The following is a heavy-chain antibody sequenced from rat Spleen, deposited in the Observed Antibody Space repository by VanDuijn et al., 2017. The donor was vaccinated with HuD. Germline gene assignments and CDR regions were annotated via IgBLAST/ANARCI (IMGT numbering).Heavy chain of an antibody. V-gene: IGHV5-58*01. D-gene: IGHD1-11*01. CDR1: GFPFNSYW. J-gene: IGHJ4*01. CDR3: AKDGDGGYVMDA. Sequence: EVQLVETGGGLVQPGRSLKLSCVASGFPFNSYWMYWMRQAPGKGLEWVSSINTDGGSTYYPDSVKGRFTISRDNAENTVSLKMNSMRSEDTATYYCAKDGDGGYVMDAWGQGTSVTVSS. CDR2: INTDGGST.